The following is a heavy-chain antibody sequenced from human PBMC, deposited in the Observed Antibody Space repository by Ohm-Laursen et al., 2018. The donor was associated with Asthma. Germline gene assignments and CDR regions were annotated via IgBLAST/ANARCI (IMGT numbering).Heavy chain of an antibody. CDR2: ISWNSGSI. D-gene: IGHD6-19*01. Sequence: SLRLSCAASGFTFDDYAMHWVRQAPGKGLEWVSGISWNSGSIGYADSVKGRFTISRDNAKNSLYLQMNSLRAEDTALYYCAKDGYSSGLDYWGQGTLVTVSS. CDR3: AKDGYSSGLDY. CDR1: GFTFDDYA. V-gene: IGHV3-9*01. J-gene: IGHJ4*02.